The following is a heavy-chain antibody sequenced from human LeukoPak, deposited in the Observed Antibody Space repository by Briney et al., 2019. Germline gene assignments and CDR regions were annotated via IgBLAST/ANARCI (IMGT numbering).Heavy chain of an antibody. CDR3: ARDYHFYYYDNNAHTFDF. CDR2: ISSDGGNQ. D-gene: IGHD3-22*01. V-gene: IGHV3-30*09. Sequence: PGGSLRLSCAASGFIFRNYPIHWARQAPGKGLEWVSMISSDGGNQHYADAVKGRFVISRDNSKNVVFLHMNSLRPEDTAMYYCARDYHFYYYDNNAHTFDFWGQGTMVTVSS. CDR1: GFIFRNYP. J-gene: IGHJ3*01.